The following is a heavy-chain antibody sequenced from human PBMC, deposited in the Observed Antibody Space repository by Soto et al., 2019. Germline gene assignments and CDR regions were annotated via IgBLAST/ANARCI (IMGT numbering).Heavy chain of an antibody. V-gene: IGHV4-31*03. D-gene: IGHD4-4*01. J-gene: IGHJ5*02. CDR1: GGSISSGGYY. Sequence: SETLSLTCTVSGGSISSGGYYWSWIRQHPGKGLEWIGYIYYSGSTYYNPSLKSRVTISVDTSKNQFSLKLSSVTAADTAVYYCARERTLMTTVPDNWFDPWGQGTLVTVSS. CDR3: ARERTLMTTVPDNWFDP. CDR2: IYYSGST.